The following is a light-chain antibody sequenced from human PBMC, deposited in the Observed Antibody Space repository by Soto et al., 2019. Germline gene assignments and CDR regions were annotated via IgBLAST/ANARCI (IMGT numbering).Light chain of an antibody. CDR2: QVT. CDR1: SSDFGTYNV. J-gene: IGLJ1*01. V-gene: IGLV2-23*02. Sequence: QSVLTQPASVSGSPGQSITISCTGTSSDFGTYNVVSWYQQRPGEAPKLMIYQVTKRPSGVSNRFSGSKSGNTASLTISGLQAEDEAHYYCSSYAGTNTFLFGTGTKVTAL. CDR3: SSYAGTNTFL.